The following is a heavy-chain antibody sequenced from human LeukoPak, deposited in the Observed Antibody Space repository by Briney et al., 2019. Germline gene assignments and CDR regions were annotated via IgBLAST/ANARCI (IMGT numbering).Heavy chain of an antibody. D-gene: IGHD3-22*01. CDR3: ARGMIVVVITTAFDY. CDR1: GYSISSGYY. CDR2: IYHSGST. V-gene: IGHV4-38-2*02. Sequence: SETLSLTCTVSGYSISSGYYWGWIRQPPGKGLEWIGSIYHSGSTYYNPSLKSRVTISVDTSKNQFSLKLSSVTAADTAVYYCARGMIVVVITTAFDYWGQGTLVTVSS. J-gene: IGHJ4*02.